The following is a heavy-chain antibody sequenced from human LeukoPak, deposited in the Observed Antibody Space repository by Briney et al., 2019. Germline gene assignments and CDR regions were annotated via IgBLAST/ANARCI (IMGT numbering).Heavy chain of an antibody. V-gene: IGHV4-34*01. CDR3: ARRPSPPDAFDI. CDR1: GGSFSGYY. Sequence: SETLSLTCAVYGGSFSGYYWNWIRQPPGKGLEWIGEINDSESTNYNPSLKSRVTISGDTSKNHFSLKLYSVTAADTAVYYCARRPSPPDAFDIWGQGTVVTVSS. CDR2: INDSEST. J-gene: IGHJ3*02.